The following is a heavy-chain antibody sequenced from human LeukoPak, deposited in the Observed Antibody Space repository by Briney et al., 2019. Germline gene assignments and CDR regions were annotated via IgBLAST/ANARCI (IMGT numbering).Heavy chain of an antibody. V-gene: IGHV1-2*02. D-gene: IGHD3/OR15-3a*01. Sequence: ASVKVSCKASGYTFTGYYMHWVRPAPGQGLEWMGWINPNSGGTNYAQKFQGRVTMTRDTSISTAYMELSRLRSDDTAVYYCARDRTGPSGDKFDYWGQGTLVTVSS. J-gene: IGHJ4*02. CDR3: ARDRTGPSGDKFDY. CDR2: INPNSGGT. CDR1: GYTFTGYY.